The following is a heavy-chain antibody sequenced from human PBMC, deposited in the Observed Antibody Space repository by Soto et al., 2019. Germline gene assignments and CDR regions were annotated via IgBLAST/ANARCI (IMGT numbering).Heavy chain of an antibody. V-gene: IGHV3-30-3*01. D-gene: IGHD2-15*01. CDR1: GFTFSSYA. CDR3: ARDFFDIVVVVAAPLGGMDV. J-gene: IGHJ6*02. CDR2: ISYDGSNK. Sequence: GGSLRLSCAASGFTFSSYAMHWVRQAPGKGLEWVAVISYDGSNKYYADSVKGRFTISRDNSKNTLYLQMNSLRAEDTAVYYFARDFFDIVVVVAAPLGGMDVWGQGTTVTVSS.